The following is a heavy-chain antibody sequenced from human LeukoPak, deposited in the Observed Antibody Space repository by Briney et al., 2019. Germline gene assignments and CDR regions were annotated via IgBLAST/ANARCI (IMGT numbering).Heavy chain of an antibody. CDR1: GGSFSGYY. D-gene: IGHD3-9*01. J-gene: IGHJ4*02. CDR2: INHSGST. CDR3: ARGVELRYFDWLPRNRYYFDY. Sequence: SETLSLTCAVYGGSFSGYYWSWIRQPPGEGLEWIGEINHSGSTNYNPSLKSRVTISVDTSKNQFSLKLSSVTAADTAVYYCARGVELRYFDWLPRNRYYFDYWGQGTLVTVSS. V-gene: IGHV4-34*01.